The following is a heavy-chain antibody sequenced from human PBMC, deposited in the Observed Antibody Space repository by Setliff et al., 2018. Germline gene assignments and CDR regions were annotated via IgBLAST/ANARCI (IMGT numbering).Heavy chain of an antibody. Sequence: SETLSLTSTVSGGSMIGGHYYWSWIRQPPGKGLEWIGNINYSGSTYYNPSLKSRVTMSVDASKNQVSLKVTSVTAEDTAVYYCAKVDIDYIMTRDNTWQYIFYMDVWGRGTAVTV. V-gene: IGHV4-39*01. J-gene: IGHJ6*03. CDR3: AKVDIDYIMTRDNTWQYIFYMDV. D-gene: IGHD5-12*01. CDR1: GGSMIGGHYY. CDR2: INYSGST.